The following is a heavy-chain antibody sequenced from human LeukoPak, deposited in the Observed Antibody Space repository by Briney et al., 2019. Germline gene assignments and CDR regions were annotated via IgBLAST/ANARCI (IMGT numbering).Heavy chain of an antibody. V-gene: IGHV3-74*01. CDR3: ARDPREGFDH. CDR1: GFTFSTYW. CDR2: INTDGSST. D-gene: IGHD1-26*01. Sequence: EGSLRLSCAASGFTFSTYWMHWVRQAPGKGLVWVSRINTDGSSTTYADSVKGRFTISRDNAKNTLYLQMNSLRAEDTALYYCARDPREGFDHWGQGTPVTVSS. J-gene: IGHJ4*02.